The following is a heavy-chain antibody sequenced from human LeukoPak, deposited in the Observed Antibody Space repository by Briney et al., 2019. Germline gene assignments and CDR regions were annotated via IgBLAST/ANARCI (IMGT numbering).Heavy chain of an antibody. D-gene: IGHD2-15*01. CDR2: ISYDGSNK. CDR1: GFTFSSYA. J-gene: IGHJ3*02. Sequence: GGSLRLSCAASGFTFSSYAMHWVRQAPGKGLEWVAVISYDGSNKYYADSVKGRFTISRDNSKNTLYLQMNSLRAEDTAVYYCARSSRSARDAFDIWGQRTMVTLSS. V-gene: IGHV3-30*01. CDR3: ARSSRSARDAFDI.